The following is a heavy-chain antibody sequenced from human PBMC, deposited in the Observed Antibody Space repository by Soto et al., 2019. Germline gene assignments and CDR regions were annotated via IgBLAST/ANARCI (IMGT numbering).Heavy chain of an antibody. CDR1: GGSISSGGYY. CDR2: IYYSGST. V-gene: IGHV4-31*03. CDR3: ARERGDGGFGELLTYFDY. Sequence: QVQLQESGPGLVKPSQTLSLTCTVSGGSISSGGYYWSWIRQHPGKGLEWIGYIYYSGSTYYNPSLKSRVTISVDTSKNQFSLKLSSVTAADTAVYYCARERGDGGFGELLTYFDYWGQGTLVTVSS. J-gene: IGHJ4*02. D-gene: IGHD3-10*01.